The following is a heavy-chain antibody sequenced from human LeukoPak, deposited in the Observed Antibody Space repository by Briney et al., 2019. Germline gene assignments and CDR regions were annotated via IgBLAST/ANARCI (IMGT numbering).Heavy chain of an antibody. J-gene: IGHJ4*02. CDR2: ISYDGSNK. CDR3: ARDLVYYYDSSGYPDY. Sequence: PGGSLRLSCAASGFTFSSYAMHWVRQAPGKGLEWVAVISYDGSNKYYADSVKGRFTISRDNSKNTLYLQMNSLRAEDTAVYYCARDLVYYYDSSGYPDYWGQGTLVTVSS. D-gene: IGHD3-22*01. V-gene: IGHV3-30*04. CDR1: GFTFSSYA.